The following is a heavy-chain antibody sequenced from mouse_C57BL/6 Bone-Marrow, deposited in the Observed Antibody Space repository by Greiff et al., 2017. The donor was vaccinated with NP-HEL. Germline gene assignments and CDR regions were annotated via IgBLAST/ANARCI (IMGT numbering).Heavy chain of an antibody. D-gene: IGHD1-1*01. J-gene: IGHJ2*01. V-gene: IGHV1-81*01. CDR3: ERKGFITTVFDY. CDR1: GYTFTSYG. Sequence: VQLQESGAELARPGASVKLSCKASGYTFTSYGISWVKQRTGQGLEWIGEIYPRSGNTYYNEKFKGKATLTADKSSSTAYMELRSLTSEDSAVDFCERKGFITTVFDYWGQGTTLTVSS. CDR2: IYPRSGNT.